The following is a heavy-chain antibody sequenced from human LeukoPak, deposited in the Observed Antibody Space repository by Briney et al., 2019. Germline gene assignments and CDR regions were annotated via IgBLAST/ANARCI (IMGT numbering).Heavy chain of an antibody. Sequence: PGGSLRLSCAASGFTVSSNYMSWVRQAPGKGLEWVSVIYSGGSTYYADSVKGRFTISRDNSKNTLYLQMNSLRAEDTAVYYCARDTRVGATLGGAFDIWGQGTMVTVSS. J-gene: IGHJ3*02. CDR3: ARDTRVGATLGGAFDI. D-gene: IGHD1-26*01. CDR2: IYSGGST. V-gene: IGHV3-66*01. CDR1: GFTVSSNY.